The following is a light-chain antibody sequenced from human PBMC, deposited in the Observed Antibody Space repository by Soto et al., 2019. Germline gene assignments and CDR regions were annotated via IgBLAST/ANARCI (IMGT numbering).Light chain of an antibody. CDR3: QQRSNWPLIT. V-gene: IGKV1-5*01. CDR2: DAF. Sequence: DIQMTQSPSTLSAFVGDRVTINCRASQSISSWVAWYQQKPGKAPKLLIYDAFSLESGVPSRFSGSGFGTEFTLTISSLQPDDFATYYCQQRSNWPLITFGQGTRLEIK. J-gene: IGKJ5*01. CDR1: QSISSW.